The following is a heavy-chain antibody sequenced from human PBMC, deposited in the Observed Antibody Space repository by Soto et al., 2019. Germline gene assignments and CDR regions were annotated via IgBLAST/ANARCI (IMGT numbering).Heavy chain of an antibody. J-gene: IGHJ5*02. CDR1: GGSISSYY. V-gene: IGHV4-59*01. Sequence: PSETLSLTCTVSGGSISSYYWSWIRQPPGKGLEWIGYIYYSGNTNYNPSLKSRVTISVDTSKNQFSLKLSSVTAADTAVYYCARENGDHTNWFDPWGQGTLVTVSS. CDR2: IYYSGNT. CDR3: ARENGDHTNWFDP. D-gene: IGHD2-21*01.